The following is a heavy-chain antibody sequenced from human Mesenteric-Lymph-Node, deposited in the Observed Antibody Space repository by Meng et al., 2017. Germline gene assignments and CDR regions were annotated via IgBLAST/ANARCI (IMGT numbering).Heavy chain of an antibody. J-gene: IGHJ4*02. Sequence: QLQLQESGPGLVKPSETLSRTCTVSGGSISRTSYSWGWIRQPPGKGPEWIGSIYYSGSNYHNPSLKSRLTISVDTSKSQLALKLSSVTAADTAVYYCARQIFEFGYGGNSPFDYWGQGTLVTVSS. CDR2: IYYSGSN. CDR3: ARQIFEFGYGGNSPFDY. D-gene: IGHD4-23*01. V-gene: IGHV4-39*01. CDR1: GGSISRTSYS.